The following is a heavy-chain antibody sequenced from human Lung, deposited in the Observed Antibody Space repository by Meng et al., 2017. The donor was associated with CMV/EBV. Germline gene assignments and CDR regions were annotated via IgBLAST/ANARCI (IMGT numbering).Heavy chain of an antibody. J-gene: IGHJ4*02. CDR3: TTDMAETITNVGGVITYFDH. V-gene: IGHV3-15*04. CDR2: IESYSDGGTT. Sequence: SXAASGFTFSSAWMSWVRQVPGKGLEWVGRIESYSDGGTTEYAAPVKGRFTISRDDSKKRLFLHMNSLKTEDTAVYYCTTDMAETITNVGGVITYFDHWXQGTLVTVSS. D-gene: IGHD3-3*01. CDR1: GFTFSSAW.